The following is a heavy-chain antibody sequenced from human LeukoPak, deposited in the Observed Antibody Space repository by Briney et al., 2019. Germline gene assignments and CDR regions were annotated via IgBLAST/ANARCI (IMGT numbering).Heavy chain of an antibody. CDR2: INHSGST. Sequence: PSETLSHTCAVYGGSFSGYYWSWIRQPPGKGLEWIGEINHSGSTNYNPSLKSRVTISVDTSKNQFSLKLSSVTAADTAVYYCASQYYYYGMDVWGQGNTVAVSS. J-gene: IGHJ6*02. CDR3: ASQYYYYGMDV. V-gene: IGHV4-34*01. CDR1: GGSFSGYY.